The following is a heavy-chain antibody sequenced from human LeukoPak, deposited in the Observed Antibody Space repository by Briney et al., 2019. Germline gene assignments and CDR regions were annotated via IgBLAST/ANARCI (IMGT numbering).Heavy chain of an antibody. CDR1: GFTVSSNY. CDR3: AKARQSYCSSTSCLPDFDY. Sequence: GGSLRLSCAASGFTVSSNYMSWVRQAPGKGLEWVSVIYSGGSTYYADSVKGRFTISRDNSKNTLYLQMNSLRAEDTAVYYCAKARQSYCSSTSCLPDFDYWGQGTLVSVSS. CDR2: IYSGGST. J-gene: IGHJ4*02. D-gene: IGHD2-2*01. V-gene: IGHV3-53*01.